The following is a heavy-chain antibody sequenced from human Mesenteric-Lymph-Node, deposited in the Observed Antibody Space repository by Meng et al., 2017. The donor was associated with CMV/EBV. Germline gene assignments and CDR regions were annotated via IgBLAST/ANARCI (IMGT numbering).Heavy chain of an antibody. J-gene: IGHJ4*02. Sequence: GESLKISCAASGFTFSDYYMSWIRQAPGKGLEWISYSSDSGETIYYADSVKGRFTISRDNAKNSLFLQMNSLRAEDTAVYYCARLRRPTWSPFDNWGQGTLVTVSS. CDR1: GFTFSDYY. CDR3: ARLRRPTWSPFDN. CDR2: SSDSGETI. V-gene: IGHV3-11*04.